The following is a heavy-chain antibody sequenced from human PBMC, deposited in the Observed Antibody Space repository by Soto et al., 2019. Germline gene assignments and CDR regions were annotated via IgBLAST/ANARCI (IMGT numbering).Heavy chain of an antibody. CDR1: GGSISSSSYY. J-gene: IGHJ5*02. D-gene: IGHD1-1*01. Sequence: SETLTLTCTVSGGSISSSSYYWGWIRQPPGKGLEWVGSIYYSGSTYYNPSLKSRVTISVDTSKNQFSLKLSSVTAADTAVYYCASTTGTRAYNWFDPWGQGTLVTVS. V-gene: IGHV4-39*01. CDR3: ASTTGTRAYNWFDP. CDR2: IYYSGST.